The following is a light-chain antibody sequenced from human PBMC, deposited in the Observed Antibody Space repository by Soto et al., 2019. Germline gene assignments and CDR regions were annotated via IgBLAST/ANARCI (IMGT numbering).Light chain of an antibody. CDR1: ISNIVAGYD. CDR3: QSSDSRLSPAHVV. V-gene: IGLV1-40*01. CDR2: DNN. Sequence: QSVLTQPPSVSGAPGQRVTSSCTGSISNIVAGYDVHWYQQLPGTAPRLLISDNNNRPSGVPDRFSASKSGTSASLAISGLQAEDEADYFCQSSDSRLSPAHVVVGGGTQLTVL. J-gene: IGLJ2*01.